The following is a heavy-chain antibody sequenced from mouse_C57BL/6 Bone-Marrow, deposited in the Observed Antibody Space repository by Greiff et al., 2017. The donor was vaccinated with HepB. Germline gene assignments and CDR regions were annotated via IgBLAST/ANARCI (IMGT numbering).Heavy chain of an antibody. D-gene: IGHD1-1*01. Sequence: QVQLQQPGAELVKPGASVKLSCKASGYTFTSYWMHWVKQRPGQGLEWIGMIHPNSGSTNYNEKFKSKATLTVDKSSSTAYMQLSSLTSEDSAVYYCAPITTVVADYWYFDVWGTGTTVTVSS. J-gene: IGHJ1*03. CDR3: APITTVVADYWYFDV. CDR2: IHPNSGST. V-gene: IGHV1-64*01. CDR1: GYTFTSYW.